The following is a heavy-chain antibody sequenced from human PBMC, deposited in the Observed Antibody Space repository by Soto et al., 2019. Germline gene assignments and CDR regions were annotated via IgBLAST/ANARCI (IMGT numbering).Heavy chain of an antibody. Sequence: GGSLRLSCAVSGFSFSNYYIHWVRQAPGKGLEWVSSIRSGRDTFYADSVKGRFSISRDDATSSVSLQMNSLSGEDTAVYFCAREETAWPLAYGLDVWGQGTTVTVSS. CDR2: IRSGRDT. CDR3: AREETAWPLAYGLDV. V-gene: IGHV3-21*01. J-gene: IGHJ6*02. CDR1: GFSFSNYY. D-gene: IGHD2-21*02.